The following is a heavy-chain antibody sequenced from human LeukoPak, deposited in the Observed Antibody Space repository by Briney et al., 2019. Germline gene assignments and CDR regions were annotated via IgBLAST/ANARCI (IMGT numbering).Heavy chain of an antibody. CDR3: ASRSELGIGSYFDY. CDR1: GGTFSSYA. D-gene: IGHD7-27*01. CDR2: IIPILGIA. Sequence: SVKVSCKASGGTFSSYAISWVRQAPGQGLEWMGRIIPILGIANYAQKFQGRVTITADKSTSTAYMKLSSLRSEDTAVYYCASRSELGIGSYFDYWGQGALVTVSS. J-gene: IGHJ4*02. V-gene: IGHV1-69*04.